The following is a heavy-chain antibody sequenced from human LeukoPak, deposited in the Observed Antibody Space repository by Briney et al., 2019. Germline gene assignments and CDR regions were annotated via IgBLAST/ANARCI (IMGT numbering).Heavy chain of an antibody. CDR3: ARGPTYYYDSSGYYYAGTFFDY. D-gene: IGHD3-22*01. J-gene: IGHJ4*02. V-gene: IGHV1-2*02. CDR2: INPNSGGT. Sequence: GSPVKVSCKASGGTFSSYAISWVRQAPGQGLEWMGWINPNSGGTNYAQKFQGRVTMTRDTSISTAYMELSRLRSDDTAVYYCARGPTYYYDSSGYYYAGTFFDYWGQGTLVTVSS. CDR1: GGTFSSYA.